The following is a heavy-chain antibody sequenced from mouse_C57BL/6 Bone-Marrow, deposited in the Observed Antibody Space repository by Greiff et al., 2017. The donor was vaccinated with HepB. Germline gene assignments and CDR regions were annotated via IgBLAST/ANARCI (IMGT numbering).Heavy chain of an antibody. CDR3: ARDGNSFAY. D-gene: IGHD2-1*01. CDR1: GYTFTDYY. V-gene: IGHV1-26*01. J-gene: IGHJ3*01. CDR2: INPNNGGT. Sequence: VQLKQSGPELVKPGASVKISCKASGYTFTDYYMNWVKQSHGKSLEWIGDINPNNGGTSYNQKFKGKATLTVDKSSSTAYMELRSLTSEDSAVYYCARDGNSFAYWGQGTLVTVSA.